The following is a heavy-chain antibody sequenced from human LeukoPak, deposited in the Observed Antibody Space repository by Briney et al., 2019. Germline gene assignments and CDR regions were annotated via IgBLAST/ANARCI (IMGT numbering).Heavy chain of an antibody. D-gene: IGHD1-26*01. J-gene: IGHJ5*02. V-gene: IGHV1-69*13. CDR2: IIPIFGTA. CDR1: GGTFSSYA. Sequence: GASVKVSCKASGGTFSSYAISWVRQAPGQGLEWMGGIIPIFGTANYAQKFQGRVTITADESTSTAYMEVRSLRSDDTAVYYCARDAVHGSNVYIWFDLWGQGTLVTVSS. CDR3: ARDAVHGSNVYIWFDL.